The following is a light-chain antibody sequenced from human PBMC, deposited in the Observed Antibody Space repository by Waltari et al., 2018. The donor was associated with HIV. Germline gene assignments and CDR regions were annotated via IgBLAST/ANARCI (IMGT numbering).Light chain of an antibody. CDR3: CSYAGSGGPVV. CDR1: SSDFGSYNL. CDR2: EVS. J-gene: IGLJ2*01. Sequence: QSALTQPASVSGSPGQSITISCTGTSSDFGSYNLVSWYQQHPGKAPTLMIYEVSKRPSGVSDRFSGSKSGNTASLTISGLQAEDEADYHCCSYAGSGGPVVFGGGT. V-gene: IGLV2-23*02.